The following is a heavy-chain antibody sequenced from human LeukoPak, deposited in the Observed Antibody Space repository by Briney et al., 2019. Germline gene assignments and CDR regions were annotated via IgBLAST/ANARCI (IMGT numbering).Heavy chain of an antibody. D-gene: IGHD1-26*01. CDR3: ARYSGSYSGFDY. CDR2: IYYSGSI. V-gene: IGHV4-61*08. J-gene: IGHJ4*02. CDR1: GGSISSGGYY. Sequence: TASQTLSLTCTVSGGSISSGGYYWSWIRQPPGKGLEWIGYIYYSGSINYNPSLKSRVTISVDTSKNQFSLKLRSVTAADTAVYYCARYSGSYSGFDYWGQGTLVTVSS.